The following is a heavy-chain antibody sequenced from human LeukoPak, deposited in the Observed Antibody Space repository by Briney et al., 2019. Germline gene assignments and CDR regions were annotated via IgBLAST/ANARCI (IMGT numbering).Heavy chain of an antibody. CDR3: ARDRITMVRGVIIVTGFDY. D-gene: IGHD3-10*01. J-gene: IGHJ4*02. CDR2: ISTSSSYI. Sequence: GGSLRLSCAASGFTFSSYNMNWVRQAPGKGLEWVSSISTSSSYIYYADSVKGRFTISRHNAKNSVYLQMNSLRAEDTAVYYCARDRITMVRGVIIVTGFDYWGQGTLVTVSS. CDR1: GFTFSSYN. V-gene: IGHV3-21*04.